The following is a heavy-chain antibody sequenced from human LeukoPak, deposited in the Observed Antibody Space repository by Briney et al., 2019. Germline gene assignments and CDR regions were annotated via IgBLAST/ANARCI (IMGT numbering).Heavy chain of an antibody. CDR2: INPDSGGT. CDR3: VRSPTSGTYYNRPYYFDY. D-gene: IGHD3-10*01. J-gene: IGHJ4*02. Sequence: ASVKVSCKASEYTFTGYYMHWVRQAPGQGLEWMGWINPDSGGTNYAQKFQGRVTMTRDTSINTAYMDLNRLRPDDTAVYYCVRSPTSGTYYNRPYYFDYWGQGTLVTVSS. CDR1: EYTFTGYY. V-gene: IGHV1-2*02.